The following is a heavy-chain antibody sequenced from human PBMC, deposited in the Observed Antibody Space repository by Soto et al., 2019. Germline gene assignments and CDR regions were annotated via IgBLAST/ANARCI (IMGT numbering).Heavy chain of an antibody. J-gene: IGHJ5*02. CDR1: GYTFTSYG. V-gene: IGHV1-18*01. CDR2: ISAYNGNT. Sequence: ASVKVSCKASGYTFTSYGISWVRQAPGQGLEWMGWISAYNGNTNYAQKLQGRVTMTTDTSTSTAYMELRSLRSDDTAVYYCARGTYCGGDCKGTPIKWFDPWGQGTLVTVSS. D-gene: IGHD2-21*02. CDR3: ARGTYCGGDCKGTPIKWFDP.